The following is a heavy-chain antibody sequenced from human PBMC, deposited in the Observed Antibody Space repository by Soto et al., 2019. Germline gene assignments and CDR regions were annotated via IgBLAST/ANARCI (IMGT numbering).Heavy chain of an antibody. CDR3: ARPKYSSSWIGDYYYYGMDV. CDR2: ISPNGGST. CDR1: GYTFTSYG. J-gene: IGHJ6*02. V-gene: IGHV1-18*04. D-gene: IGHD6-13*01. Sequence: ASVKVSCKASGYTFTSYGISWVRQAPGQGLEWMGLISPNGGSTSYAQKFQGRVTMTRDTTISTAYMELSRLRSDDTAVYYCARPKYSSSWIGDYYYYGMDVWGQGTTVTVSS.